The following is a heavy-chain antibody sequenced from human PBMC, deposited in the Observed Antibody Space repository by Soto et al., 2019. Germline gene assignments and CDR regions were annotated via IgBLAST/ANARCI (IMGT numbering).Heavy chain of an antibody. CDR3: AIDSVWGSSSPRRSYWYFDL. CDR1: GFTFSSYG. D-gene: IGHD6-6*01. V-gene: IGHV3-33*01. J-gene: IGHJ2*01. CDR2: IWYDGSNK. Sequence: GGSLRLSCAASGFTFSSYGMHWVRQAPGKGLEWVAVIWYDGSNKYYADSVKGRFTISRDNSKNTLYLQMNSLRAEDTAVYYCAIDSVWGSSSPRRSYWYFDLWGRGTLVTVSS.